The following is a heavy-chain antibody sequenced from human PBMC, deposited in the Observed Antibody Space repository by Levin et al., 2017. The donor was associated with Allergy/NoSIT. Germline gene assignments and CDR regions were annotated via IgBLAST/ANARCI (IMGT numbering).Heavy chain of an antibody. D-gene: IGHD6-13*01. CDR2: IYPDDSKT. CDR1: GYSFTNYW. Sequence: GASVKVSCKGSGYSFTNYWIGWVRQTPGKGLEWMGIIYPDDSKTRYSPSFQGQVTISADKSISTAYLQWSSLQASDTAIYYCARRLYSSSWSFDYWGQGTLVTVSS. V-gene: IGHV5-51*01. J-gene: IGHJ4*02. CDR3: ARRLYSSSWSFDY.